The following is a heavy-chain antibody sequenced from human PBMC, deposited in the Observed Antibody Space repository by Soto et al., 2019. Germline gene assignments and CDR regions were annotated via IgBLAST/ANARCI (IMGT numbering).Heavy chain of an antibody. J-gene: IGHJ4*02. CDR1: GFTFSTYY. V-gene: IGHV3-7*03. CDR2: IKNDGSEQ. Sequence: GGSLRLSCAASGFTFSTYYMTWVRQAPGKGLEWVASIKNDGSEQYYVDSVKGRFIVSRDNAKKVLFLQMSGLRVDDTAVYYCARDPKRRDGYNFDSWGRGALVTVSS. CDR3: ARDPKRRDGYNFDS. D-gene: IGHD5-12*01.